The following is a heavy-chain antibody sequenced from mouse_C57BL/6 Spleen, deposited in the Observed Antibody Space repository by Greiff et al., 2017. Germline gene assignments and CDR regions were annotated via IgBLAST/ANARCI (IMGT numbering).Heavy chain of an antibody. CDR2: IDPSDSYT. CDR1: GYTFTSYW. D-gene: IGHD2-2*01. Sequence: QVQLQQPGAELVMPGASVKLSCKASGYTFTSYWMHWVKQRPGQGLEWIGEIDPSDSYTNYNQKFKGKSTLTVDKSSSTAYMHLSSLTAEDSAVYCCARGLRREYYAIDYWGQGTSVTVSS. V-gene: IGHV1-69*01. J-gene: IGHJ4*01. CDR3: ARGLRREYYAIDY.